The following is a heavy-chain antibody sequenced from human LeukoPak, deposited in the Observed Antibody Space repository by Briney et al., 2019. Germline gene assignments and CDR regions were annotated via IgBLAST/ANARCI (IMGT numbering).Heavy chain of an antibody. CDR1: GGSISSGDYY. CDR3: ARDQEEQLVHAFDI. V-gene: IGHV4-30-4*08. Sequence: SQTLSLTCTVSGGSISSGDYYWSWIRQPPGKGLEWIGYIYYSGSTCYNPSLKSRVTISVDTSKNQFSLKLSSVTAADTAVYYCARDQEEQLVHAFDIWGQGTMVTVSS. CDR2: IYYSGST. D-gene: IGHD6-6*01. J-gene: IGHJ3*02.